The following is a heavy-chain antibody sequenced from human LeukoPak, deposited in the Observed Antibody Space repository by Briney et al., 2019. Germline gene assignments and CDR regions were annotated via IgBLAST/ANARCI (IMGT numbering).Heavy chain of an antibody. CDR3: ARDFAYGSGSTHFDH. V-gene: IGHV1-46*01. CDR1: GYTFTSHY. CDR2: INPSGGST. J-gene: IGHJ4*02. D-gene: IGHD3-10*01. Sequence: GASMKVSCKASGYTFTSHYMHWVRQAPGQGLEWMGIINPSGGSTNYAQKFQGRVTMTRDTSTSTVHMELSSLRSEDTAVYYCARDFAYGSGSTHFDHWGQGTLVTVSS.